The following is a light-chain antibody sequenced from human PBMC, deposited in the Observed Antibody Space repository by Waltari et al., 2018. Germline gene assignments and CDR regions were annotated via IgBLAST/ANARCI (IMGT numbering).Light chain of an antibody. CDR2: GAS. CDR3: QQYHNWPPLT. J-gene: IGKJ4*01. V-gene: IGKV3-15*01. CDR1: RSVSSE. Sequence: EIVMTQSPVTLSVSPGERATLSCRASRSVSSELAWYQQKPGQAPRLLIYGASRRATGIPDRFSGSGYGTEFTLTISSLQSEDGGIYYCQQYHNWPPLTFGGGTKVEIK.